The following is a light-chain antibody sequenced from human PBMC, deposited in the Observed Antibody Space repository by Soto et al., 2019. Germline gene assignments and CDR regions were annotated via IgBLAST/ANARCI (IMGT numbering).Light chain of an antibody. CDR3: QQFKSYPLS. CDR2: LAS. J-gene: IGKJ4*01. Sequence: DIQLTQSPSFLSASVGDRVTIHCRASPDTNNYLAWYQQRPWRAPNLLISLASALQSGVLSRFSGSGYGTEFRLTISSLQPEDAAPYDCQQFKSYPLSFGGGTKIEIK. V-gene: IGKV1-9*01. CDR1: PDTNNY.